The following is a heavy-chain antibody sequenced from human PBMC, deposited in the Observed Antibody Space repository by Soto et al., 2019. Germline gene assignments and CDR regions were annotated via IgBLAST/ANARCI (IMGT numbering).Heavy chain of an antibody. CDR1: GYTFTNYG. CDR3: ARDRGSYALDY. CDR2: ISANNGNT. J-gene: IGHJ4*02. Sequence: QVQLLQSGAEVKKPGASVKVSCKASGYTFTNYGISWVRQAPGQGLEWMGWISANNGNTNYEQKLQGRVTMTTDTSTSTACMEPRSLGSDDTAVYYCARDRGSYALDYWGQGTLVTVSS. D-gene: IGHD1-26*01. V-gene: IGHV1-18*01.